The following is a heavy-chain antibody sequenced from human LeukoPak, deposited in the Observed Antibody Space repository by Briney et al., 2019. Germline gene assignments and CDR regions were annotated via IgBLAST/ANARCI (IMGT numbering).Heavy chain of an antibody. Sequence: SETLSLTCTVSGGSISWYYWSWIRQPPGKGLEYIGYIYYSGSTNYNPSLKSRVTMSVDRSKNQLSLKLSSVPVADTAVYYCARPYYYGSGNYYNWYLDLWGRGTLVTVSS. CDR2: IYYSGST. D-gene: IGHD3-10*01. CDR3: ARPYYYGSGNYYNWYLDL. J-gene: IGHJ2*01. V-gene: IGHV4-59*01. CDR1: GGSISWYY.